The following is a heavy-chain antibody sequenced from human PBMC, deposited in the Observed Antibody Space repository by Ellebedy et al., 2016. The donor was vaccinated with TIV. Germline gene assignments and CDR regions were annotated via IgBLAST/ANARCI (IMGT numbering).Heavy chain of an antibody. D-gene: IGHD3-10*01. J-gene: IGHJ5*02. V-gene: IGHV4-59*01. Sequence: MPSETLSLTCTVSGGSISSYYWSWIRQPPGKGLEWIGYIYYSGSTNYNPSLKSRVTISVDTSKNQFSLKLSSVTAADTAVYYCARGPDGSGREVPWFDPWGQGTLVTVSS. CDR2: IYYSGST. CDR3: ARGPDGSGREVPWFDP. CDR1: GGSISSYY.